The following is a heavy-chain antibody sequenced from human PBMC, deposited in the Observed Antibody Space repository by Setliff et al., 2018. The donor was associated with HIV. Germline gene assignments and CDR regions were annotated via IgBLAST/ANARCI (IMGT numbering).Heavy chain of an antibody. D-gene: IGHD5-12*01. CDR3: ARLGDSGYDFRGYFDY. V-gene: IGHV4-39*01. Sequence: SETLSLTCTVSGGSVSDTSYYWGWIRQPPGKGLEWLANVYYSGGTYYNPSLNSRVTMSVDTSRNQFSLKLTSVTAADTALYFCARLGDSGYDFRGYFDYWGQGKLVTVSS. J-gene: IGHJ4*02. CDR1: GGSVSDTSYY. CDR2: VYYSGGT.